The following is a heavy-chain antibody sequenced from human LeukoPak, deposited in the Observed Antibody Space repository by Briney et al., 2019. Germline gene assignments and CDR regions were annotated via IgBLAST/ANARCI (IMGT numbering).Heavy chain of an antibody. CDR3: AKDRTYYYDSSGYYTGIIDY. D-gene: IGHD3-22*01. Sequence: GGSLRLSCAASGFTFSSYGMSWVRQAPGKGLEWVSAISGSGGSTYYADSVKGRFTISRDNSKNTLYLQMNSLRAEDTAVYYCAKDRTYYYDSSGYYTGIIDYWGQGTLVTVSS. V-gene: IGHV3-23*01. J-gene: IGHJ4*02. CDR1: GFTFSSYG. CDR2: ISGSGGST.